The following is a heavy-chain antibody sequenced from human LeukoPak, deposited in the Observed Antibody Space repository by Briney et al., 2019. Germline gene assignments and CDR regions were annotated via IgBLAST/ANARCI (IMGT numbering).Heavy chain of an antibody. CDR2: IYYSGST. Sequence: PSETLSLTCTVSGGSISSYYWSWIRQPPGKGLEWIGYIYYSGSTNYNPSLKSRVTISVDTSKNQFSLKPSSVTAADTAVYYCARDRVAGECWFDPWGQGTLVTVSS. D-gene: IGHD2-15*01. J-gene: IGHJ5*02. CDR3: ARDRVAGECWFDP. V-gene: IGHV4-59*01. CDR1: GGSISSYY.